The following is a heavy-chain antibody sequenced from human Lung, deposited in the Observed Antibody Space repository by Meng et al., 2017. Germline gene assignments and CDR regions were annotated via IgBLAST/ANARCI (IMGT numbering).Heavy chain of an antibody. CDR3: ARDIGQWLVQRDLDY. J-gene: IGHJ4*02. D-gene: IGHD6-19*01. CDR1: GYTFTSYG. Sequence: QVQLVQAGGEGKKTGASVKVSCKASGYTFTSYGISWVRQAPGQGLEWMGWISAYNGNTNYAQKLQGRVTMTTDTSTSTAYMELRSLRSDDTAVYYCARDIGQWLVQRDLDYWGQGTLVTVSS. CDR2: ISAYNGNT. V-gene: IGHV1-18*01.